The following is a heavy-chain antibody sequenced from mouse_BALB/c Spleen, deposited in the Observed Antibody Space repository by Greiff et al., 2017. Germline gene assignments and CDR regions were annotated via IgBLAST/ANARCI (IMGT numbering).Heavy chain of an antibody. CDR2: INPSNGRT. J-gene: IGHJ4*01. D-gene: IGHD4-1*01. Sequence: QVQLQQPGAELVKPGASVKLSCKASGYTFTSYWMHWVKQRPGQGLEWIGEINPSNGRTNYNEKFKSKATLTVDKSSSTAYMQLSSLTSEDSGVYYCARSTGTGAMDYWGQGTSVTVSS. CDR3: ARSTGTGAMDY. CDR1: GYTFTSYW. V-gene: IGHV1S81*02.